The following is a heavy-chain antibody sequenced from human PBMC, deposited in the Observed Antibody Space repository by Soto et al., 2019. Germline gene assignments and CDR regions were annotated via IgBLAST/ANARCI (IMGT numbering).Heavy chain of an antibody. Sequence: EVQLVESGGGLVQRGGSLRLSCSASGFTFSEYSMHWVRQAPGKGLQYVSTISSDGDITYYADSVKGRFTISRDNSKNTSYLQMNSLRPEDTAVYYCVKVSTFYDILTGYYSTNFFDPWGQGTLVTVSS. CDR2: ISSDGDIT. V-gene: IGHV3-64D*06. CDR1: GFTFSEYS. CDR3: VKVSTFYDILTGYYSTNFFDP. D-gene: IGHD3-9*01. J-gene: IGHJ5*02.